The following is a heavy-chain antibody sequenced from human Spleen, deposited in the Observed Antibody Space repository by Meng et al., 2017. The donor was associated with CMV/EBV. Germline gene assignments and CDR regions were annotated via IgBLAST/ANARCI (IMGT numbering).Heavy chain of an antibody. CDR1: GYAFSSYG. D-gene: IGHD1-26*01. Sequence: ASVKVSCKASGYAFSSYGINWVRQAPGQGLEWMGWISAYNPNANYTQKLQGRVTMTTDTSTSTAYMELRSLRSDDTAVYYCASGIVGATSGYFDYWGQGTLVTVSS. CDR2: ISAYNPNA. J-gene: IGHJ4*02. CDR3: ASGIVGATSGYFDY. V-gene: IGHV1-18*01.